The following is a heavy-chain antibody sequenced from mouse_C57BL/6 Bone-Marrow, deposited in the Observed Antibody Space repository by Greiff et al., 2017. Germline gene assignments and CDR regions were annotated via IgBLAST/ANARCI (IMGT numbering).Heavy chain of an antibody. J-gene: IGHJ2*01. CDR2: ISSGSSTI. V-gene: IGHV5-17*01. CDR1: GFTFSDYG. Sequence: EVPGVESGGGLVKPGGSLKLSCAASGFTFSDYGMHWVRQAPEKGLEWVAYISSGSSTIYYAETVQGRFTISRDNAKNTLFLQMTSLRSDDTAMYYCARGTRDYWGQGTTLTVSS. D-gene: IGHD2-13*01. CDR3: ARGTRDY.